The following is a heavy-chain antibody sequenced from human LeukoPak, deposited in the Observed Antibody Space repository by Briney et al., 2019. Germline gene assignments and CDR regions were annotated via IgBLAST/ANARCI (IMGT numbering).Heavy chain of an antibody. D-gene: IGHD5-24*01. CDR2: INPSGGNT. CDR3: ARVRDGYNDAYDI. CDR1: GYTFTGYY. J-gene: IGHJ3*02. Sequence: ASVKVSCKASGYTFTGYYMHWVRQAPGQGLEWMGIINPSGGNTNYAQKFQGRVTMTRDTSTSTVYMELSSLKSEDTAVYYCARVRDGYNDAYDIWGQGTMVTVSS. V-gene: IGHV1-46*01.